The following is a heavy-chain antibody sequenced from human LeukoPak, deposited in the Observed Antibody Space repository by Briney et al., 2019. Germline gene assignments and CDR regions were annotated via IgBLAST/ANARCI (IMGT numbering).Heavy chain of an antibody. CDR2: IIPILGIA. CDR1: GGTFNSYA. Sequence: LRASVKVSCKASGGTFNSYAISWVRQAPGQGLEWMGRIIPILGIANYAQKFQGRVTITADKSTSTAYMELSSLRSEDTAVYYCASAPGIAAHFLGVYWGQGTLVTVSS. J-gene: IGHJ4*02. CDR3: ASAPGIAAHFLGVY. V-gene: IGHV1-69*04. D-gene: IGHD6-13*01.